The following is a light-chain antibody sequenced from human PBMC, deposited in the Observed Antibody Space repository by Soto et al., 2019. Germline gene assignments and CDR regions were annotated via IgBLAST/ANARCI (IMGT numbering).Light chain of an antibody. V-gene: IGLV1-40*01. CDR2: VNS. J-gene: IGLJ2*01. CDR1: SSNIGAGYD. Sequence: QSVLTQPPSVSGAPGQRVTISCTGSSSNIGAGYDVHWYQQLPGTPPKLLIYVNSNRPSGVPDRISGSKSGTSASLAITGLQAEDEADYYCQSYDSSLSGYVVFGGGTKLTVL. CDR3: QSYDSSLSGYVV.